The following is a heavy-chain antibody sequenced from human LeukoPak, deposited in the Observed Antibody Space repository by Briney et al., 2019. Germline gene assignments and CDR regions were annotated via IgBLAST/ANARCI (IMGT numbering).Heavy chain of an antibody. CDR3: ARERGVIPIIDY. D-gene: IGHD2-21*01. Sequence: PSETLSLTCAVYGGSFSSYYWSWIRQPPGKGLEWIGEINHSGSTNYNPSLKSRVTISVDTSKNQFSLKLSSVTAADTAVYYCARERGVIPIIDYWGQGTLVTVSS. V-gene: IGHV4-34*01. CDR1: GGSFSSYY. J-gene: IGHJ4*02. CDR2: INHSGST.